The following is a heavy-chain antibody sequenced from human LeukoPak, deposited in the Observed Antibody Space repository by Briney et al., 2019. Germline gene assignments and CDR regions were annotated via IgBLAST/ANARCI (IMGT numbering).Heavy chain of an antibody. V-gene: IGHV3-15*01. CDR2: VTTTAEGETV. D-gene: IGHD4-11*01. Sequence: GGSLRLSCEGSGFIFNKAWMSWIRQGPGKGLEWVGRVTTTAEGETVDYAAPVRGRFTISRDDSKSTVYLHMNSLESEDTAIYYCTAGLGKTDDDSWGQGTLVTVSS. CDR1: GFIFNKAW. CDR3: TAGLGKTDDDS. J-gene: IGHJ4*02.